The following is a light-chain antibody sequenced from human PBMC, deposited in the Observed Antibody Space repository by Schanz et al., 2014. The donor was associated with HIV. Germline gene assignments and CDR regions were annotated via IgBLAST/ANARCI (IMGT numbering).Light chain of an antibody. V-gene: IGKV3-20*01. CDR1: QSVGSNY. J-gene: IGKJ1*01. Sequence: EIVLTQSPGTLSLSPGERATLSCSASQSVGSNYLAWYQQKPGQGPRLLIYGASSRATGIPDRFTGSGSGTDFTLTISRLEPEDFAVYHCHQYGNSPWTFGQGTKVEIK. CDR3: HQYGNSPWT. CDR2: GAS.